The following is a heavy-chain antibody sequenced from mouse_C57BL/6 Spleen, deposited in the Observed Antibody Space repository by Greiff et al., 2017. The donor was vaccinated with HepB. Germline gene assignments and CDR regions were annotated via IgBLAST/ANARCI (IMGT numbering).Heavy chain of an antibody. CDR3: ARRLTGTWYFDV. V-gene: IGHV3-6*01. J-gene: IGHJ1*03. CDR2: ISYDGSN. D-gene: IGHD4-1*01. CDR1: GYSITSGYY. Sequence: EVQLVESGPGLVKPSQSLSLTCSVTGYSITSGYYWNWIRQFPGNKLEWMGYISYDGSNNYNPSLKNRISITRDTSKNQFFLKLNSVTTEDTATYYCARRLTGTWYFDVWGTGTTVTVSS.